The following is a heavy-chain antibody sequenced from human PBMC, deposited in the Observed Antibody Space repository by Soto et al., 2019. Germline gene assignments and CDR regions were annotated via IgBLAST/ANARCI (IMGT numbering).Heavy chain of an antibody. CDR3: ARDRLMATAGTARHYFGLDV. CDR2: IYYSGST. V-gene: IGHV4-31*03. Sequence: SETLSLTCTVSGGSIRSGGYYWSWVRQSPRRGLEWIGNIYYSGSTYYNPSLKSRLTISVDTSKNQFSLNLSSVTAADTAVYYCARDRLMATAGTARHYFGLDVWGQGTTVTSP. D-gene: IGHD5-18*01. J-gene: IGHJ6*02. CDR1: GGSIRSGGYY.